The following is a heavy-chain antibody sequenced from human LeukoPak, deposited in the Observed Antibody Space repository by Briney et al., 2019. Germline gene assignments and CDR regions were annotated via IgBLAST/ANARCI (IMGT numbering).Heavy chain of an antibody. CDR1: GFTFSSYA. Sequence: GGSLRLSCAASGFTFSSYAMSWVRQAPGKGLEWVSAISGSGGSTYYADSVKGRFTISRDNSKNTLYLQMNGLRAEDTAVYYCAKDVPLLWFGELPHYYYGMDVWGQGTTVTVSS. CDR3: AKDVPLLWFGELPHYYYGMDV. J-gene: IGHJ6*02. D-gene: IGHD3-10*01. CDR2: ISGSGGST. V-gene: IGHV3-23*01.